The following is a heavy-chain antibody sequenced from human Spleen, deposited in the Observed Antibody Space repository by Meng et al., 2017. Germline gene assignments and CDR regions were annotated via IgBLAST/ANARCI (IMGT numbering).Heavy chain of an antibody. CDR1: GYTFTGYY. CDR2: INPNSGGT. Sequence: ASVKVSCKASGYTFTGYYMHWVRQAPGQGLEWMGWINPNSGGTNYAQKFQGRVTMTRNTSISTAYMELSSLRSEDTAVYYCARGISFTFGGVTVKSLYGMDVWGQGTTVTVSS. D-gene: IGHD3-16*02. CDR3: ARGISFTFGGVTVKSLYGMDV. V-gene: IGHV1-2*02. J-gene: IGHJ6*02.